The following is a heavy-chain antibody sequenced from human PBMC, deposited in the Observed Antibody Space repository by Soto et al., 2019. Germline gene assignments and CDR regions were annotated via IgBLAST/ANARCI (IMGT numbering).Heavy chain of an antibody. CDR2: INHRGST. CDR3: ARGLTTLNRGNWFDP. V-gene: IGHV4-34*02. D-gene: IGHD1-26*01. J-gene: IGHJ5*02. Sequence: QVQLQQWGAGLLKPSETLSLTCAVYGGSFSGYYWSWIRQPPGKGLEWIAEINHRGSTNYNPSLKSRVTRSIDTSKNQFSLNLSSVTAADTAVYYCARGLTTLNRGNWFDPWGQGTLVTVSS. CDR1: GGSFSGYY.